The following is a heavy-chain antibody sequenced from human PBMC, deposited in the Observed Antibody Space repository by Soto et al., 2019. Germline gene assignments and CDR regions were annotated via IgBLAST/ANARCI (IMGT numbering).Heavy chain of an antibody. Sequence: QLQLQESGPGLVKPSETLSLTCTVSGGSISSSTYYWGWIRQPPGKGLEWIGSIYFGGSTYYNPSLKGRVTISVDTSKSQFSLKLSSVTAADTAVYYCARRGGPADFWGQGTLVTVSS. V-gene: IGHV4-39*01. CDR1: GGSISSSTYY. D-gene: IGHD2-15*01. CDR3: ARRGGPADF. CDR2: IYFGGST. J-gene: IGHJ4*02.